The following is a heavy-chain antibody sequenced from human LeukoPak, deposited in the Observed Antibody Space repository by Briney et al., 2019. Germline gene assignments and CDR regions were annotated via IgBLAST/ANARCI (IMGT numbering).Heavy chain of an antibody. J-gene: IGHJ4*02. D-gene: IGHD2/OR15-2a*01. V-gene: IGHV3-11*03. CDR2: ISSSSSYT. CDR3: ARTSMRMATAGLADY. CDR1: GFTFSDYY. Sequence: GGSLRHSCEASGFTFSDYYKSCIRQAPGKGLEWVSYISSSSSYTNYADSVKGRFSISRDNPKNSLYLQMNSLRAEDTAVYYCARTSMRMATAGLADYWGQGTLVTVSS.